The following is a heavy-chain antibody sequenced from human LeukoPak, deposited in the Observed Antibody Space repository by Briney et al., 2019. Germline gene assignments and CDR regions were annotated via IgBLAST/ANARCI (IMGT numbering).Heavy chain of an antibody. CDR2: IYYSGST. CDR3: ARRGPIVVVIDAFGI. CDR1: GGSISSSSYY. Sequence: SETLSLTCTVSGGSISSSSYYWGWIRQPPGKGLEWIGSIYYSGSTYYNPSLKSRVTISVDTSKNQFSLKLSSVTAADTAVYYCARRGPIVVVIDAFGIWGQGTMVTVSS. D-gene: IGHD3-22*01. J-gene: IGHJ3*02. V-gene: IGHV4-39*01.